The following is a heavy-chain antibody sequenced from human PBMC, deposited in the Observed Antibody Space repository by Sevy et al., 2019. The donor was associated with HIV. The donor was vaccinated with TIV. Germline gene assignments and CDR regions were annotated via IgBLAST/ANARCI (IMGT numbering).Heavy chain of an antibody. CDR1: GGSISSYY. D-gene: IGHD2-2*01. J-gene: IGHJ6*02. CDR2: IYYSGST. CDR3: AGVPGYCSSTSCYAGGYYYYGMDV. V-gene: IGHV4-59*01. Sequence: SETLSLTCTVSGGSISSYYWSWIRQPPGKGLELIGYIYYSGSTNYNPSLKSRVTISVDTSKNQFSLKLSSVTAADTAVYYCAGVPGYCSSTSCYAGGYYYYGMDVWGQGTTVTVSS.